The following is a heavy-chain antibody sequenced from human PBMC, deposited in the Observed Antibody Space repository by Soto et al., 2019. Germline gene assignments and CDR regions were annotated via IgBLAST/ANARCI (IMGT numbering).Heavy chain of an antibody. Sequence: GGSLRLSCAASGFTFSSYAMSWVRQAPGKGLEWVSAISGSGGSTYYADSVKGRFTISRDNSKNTLYLQMNSLRAEDTALYYCAKDNSPGIAVAGTFDPWGQGTLVTVSS. D-gene: IGHD6-19*01. J-gene: IGHJ5*02. CDR1: GFTFSSYA. V-gene: IGHV3-23*01. CDR3: AKDNSPGIAVAGTFDP. CDR2: ISGSGGST.